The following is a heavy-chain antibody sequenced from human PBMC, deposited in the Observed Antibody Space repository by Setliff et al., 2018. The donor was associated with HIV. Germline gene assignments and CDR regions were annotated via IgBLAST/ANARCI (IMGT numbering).Heavy chain of an antibody. Sequence: SETLSLTCTVSGGSISNSRYYWSWICQPPGRGLEWIGSVYESGSVYYNPSLKSRVTISVDTSKNQFSLNLNSVTVADTGVYYCARGEACGGGCHYAFELWGRGTMVTVSS. D-gene: IGHD2-21*02. CDR1: GGSISNSRYY. J-gene: IGHJ3*01. CDR2: VYESGSV. CDR3: ARGEACGGGCHYAFEL. V-gene: IGHV4-39*01.